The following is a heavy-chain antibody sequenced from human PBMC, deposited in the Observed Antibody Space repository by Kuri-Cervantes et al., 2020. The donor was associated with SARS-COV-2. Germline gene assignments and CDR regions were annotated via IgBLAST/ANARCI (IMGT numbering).Heavy chain of an antibody. J-gene: IGHJ6*02. CDR2: IYYSGGT. V-gene: IGHV4-59*01. CDR1: GGSISSYY. Sequence: SETLSLTCTVSGGSISSYYWSWIRQPPGKGLEWIGYIYYSGGTNYNPSLKSRVTISVDTSKNQFSLKLSSVTAADTAVYYCARVGGIWTADYGMDVWGQGTTVTVSS. D-gene: IGHD2-21*01. CDR3: ARVGGIWTADYGMDV.